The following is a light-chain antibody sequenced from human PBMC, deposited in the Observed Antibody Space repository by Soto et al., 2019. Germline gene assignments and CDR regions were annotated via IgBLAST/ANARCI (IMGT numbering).Light chain of an antibody. CDR2: DAS. V-gene: IGKV1-33*01. Sequence: DIQMTQSPSSLSASVGDRVTITCQATQDIRKYLNWYQQKPGKAPKLLIYDASSLETGVPSRFSGSGSGTDFTLTISSLQPEDFATYYCQQYDNLPLTFGQGTRLDIK. CDR1: QDIRKY. CDR3: QQYDNLPLT. J-gene: IGKJ5*01.